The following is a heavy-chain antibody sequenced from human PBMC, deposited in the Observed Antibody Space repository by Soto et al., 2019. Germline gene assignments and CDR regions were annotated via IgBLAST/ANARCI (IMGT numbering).Heavy chain of an antibody. Sequence: QVQLVQSGAEVKKPGASVKVSCKASGYTFTSYYMHWVRQAPGQGLEWMGIINPSGGSTSYAQKFQGKDTMTRDTSTSTVYMGLSSLRSEDTAVYYCARDAHIVVGTAIRALGYWGQGTLVTVSS. V-gene: IGHV1-46*01. J-gene: IGHJ4*02. CDR1: GYTFTSYY. CDR3: ARDAHIVVGTAIRALGY. D-gene: IGHD2-21*02. CDR2: INPSGGST.